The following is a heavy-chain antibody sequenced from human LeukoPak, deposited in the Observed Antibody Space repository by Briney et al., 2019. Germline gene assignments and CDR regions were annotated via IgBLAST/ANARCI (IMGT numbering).Heavy chain of an antibody. V-gene: IGHV4-61*05. D-gene: IGHD5-24*01. CDR2: IYTSGST. CDR3: ARVLADGYNSRKDAFDI. CDR1: GGSISSSSYY. Sequence: SETLSLTCTVSGGSISSSSYYWGWIRQPPGKGLEWIGRIYTSGSTNYNPSLKSRVTMSVDTSKKHFSLKLSSVTAADTAVYYCARVLADGYNSRKDAFDIWGQGTMVTVSS. J-gene: IGHJ3*02.